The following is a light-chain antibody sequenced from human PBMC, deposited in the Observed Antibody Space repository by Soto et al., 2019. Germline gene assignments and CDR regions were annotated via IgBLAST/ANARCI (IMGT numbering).Light chain of an antibody. J-gene: IGKJ5*01. V-gene: IGKV3-15*01. Sequence: EIVMTQSPVTLSVSPGERATLSCRASQSVGSNLAWYQQKPGQVPRLLIYGASTRATDIPARFSGSGSGTEFTLSISSLQSEDFAVYYCQQYNNWPPGVTFGQGTRLEI. CDR3: QQYNNWPPGVT. CDR2: GAS. CDR1: QSVGSN.